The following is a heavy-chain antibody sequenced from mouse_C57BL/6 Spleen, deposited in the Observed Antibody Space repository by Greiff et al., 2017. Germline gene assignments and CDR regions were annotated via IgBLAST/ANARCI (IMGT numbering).Heavy chain of an antibody. CDR2: IDPSDSYT. CDR3: ARGTTGVAFDY. CDR1: GYTFTSYW. D-gene: IGHD1-1*01. Sequence: VQLQQPGAELVMPGASVKLSCKASGYTFTSYWMHWVKQRPGQGLEWIGEIDPSDSYTNYNQKFKGKSTLTVDKSSSTAYMQLSSLTSEDSAVYYCARGTTGVAFDYWGQGTTLTVSS. J-gene: IGHJ2*01. V-gene: IGHV1-69*01.